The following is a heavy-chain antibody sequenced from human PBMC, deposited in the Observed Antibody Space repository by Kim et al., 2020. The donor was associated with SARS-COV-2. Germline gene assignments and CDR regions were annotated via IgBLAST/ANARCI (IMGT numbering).Heavy chain of an antibody. J-gene: IGHJ4*02. D-gene: IGHD3-22*01. V-gene: IGHV1-3*01. CDR2: INAGDGKT. Sequence: ASVKVSCKASGYSFSSYTMHWVRQAPGQRLEWMGWINAGDGKTKFSQKFEGRVTITSDASASTAHMEVNSLTSEDTAVYYCSRGAYSSGGDFWGQGTLVT. CDR1: GYSFSSYT. CDR3: SRGAYSSGGDF.